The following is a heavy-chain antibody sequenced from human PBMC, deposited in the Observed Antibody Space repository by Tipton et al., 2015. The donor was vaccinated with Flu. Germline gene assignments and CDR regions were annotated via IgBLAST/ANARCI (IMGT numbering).Heavy chain of an antibody. CDR3: ARGASNGDSFG. CDR1: GFTFRNYW. V-gene: IGHV3-7*01. J-gene: IGHJ4*02. CDR2: IKEDGSEK. D-gene: IGHD2-15*01. Sequence: SLRLSCAASGFTFRNYWMTWVRQAPGKGLEWVANIKEDGSEKKYADTVKGRFTISRDNAENSLYLQMTSLRAEDTAVDSCARGASNGDSFGWGQGTLVTVSS.